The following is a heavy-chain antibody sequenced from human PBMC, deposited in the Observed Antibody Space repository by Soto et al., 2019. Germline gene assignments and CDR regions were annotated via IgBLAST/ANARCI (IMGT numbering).Heavy chain of an antibody. V-gene: IGHV3-15*07. Sequence: PGGSLRLSCAASGFTFSSYGMHWVRQAPGKGLEWVGRVKSKTDGETTDFAAPVKGRFAISRDDSKNMVYLEMNSLKTEDTAIYYCTTDSYMTNIIVRFDYWGHGTLVTVSS. CDR3: TTDSYMTNIIVRFDY. J-gene: IGHJ4*01. CDR2: VKSKTDGETT. CDR1: GFTFSSYG. D-gene: IGHD4-17*01.